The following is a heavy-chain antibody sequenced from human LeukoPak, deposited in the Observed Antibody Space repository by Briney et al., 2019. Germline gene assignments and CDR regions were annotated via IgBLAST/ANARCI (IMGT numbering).Heavy chain of an antibody. V-gene: IGHV1-8*03. Sequence: GASVKVSCKASGYTFTSYDINWVRQATGQGLEWMGWMNPNSGNTGYAQKFQGRVTITADKSTSTAYMELSSLRSEDTAVYYCARAGDSSSWYGWGYWGQGTLVTVSS. CDR3: ARAGDSSSWYGWGY. D-gene: IGHD6-13*01. CDR2: MNPNSGNT. J-gene: IGHJ4*02. CDR1: GYTFTSYD.